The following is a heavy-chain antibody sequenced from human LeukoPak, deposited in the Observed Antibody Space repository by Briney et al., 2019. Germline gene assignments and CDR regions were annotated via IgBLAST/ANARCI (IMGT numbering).Heavy chain of an antibody. Sequence: ASVKVSCKAFVYTFTSNYMHWVRQAPGQGPEWIGVIRPSGGSTTYAQKFQGRVTLTRDMSTTNASLELSCLRPKAMALYYSARDNSVRDEAWWFIPWGQGTLVTVSS. D-gene: IGHD2-8*02. CDR1: VYTFTSNY. CDR3: ARDNSVRDEAWWFIP. J-gene: IGHJ5*02. V-gene: IGHV1-46*01. CDR2: IRPSGGST.